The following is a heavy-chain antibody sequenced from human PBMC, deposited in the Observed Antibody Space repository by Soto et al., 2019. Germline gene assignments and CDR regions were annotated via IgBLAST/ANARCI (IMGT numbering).Heavy chain of an antibody. Sequence: GGSLRLSCAASGFTFSSYWMSWVRQAPGKGLEWVANIKQDGSEKYYVDSVKGRFTISRDNAKNSLYLQMNSLRAEDTAVYYCVRDEPAAMGTDAFDIWGQGTMVTVSS. D-gene: IGHD2-2*01. CDR3: VRDEPAAMGTDAFDI. CDR1: GFTFSSYW. J-gene: IGHJ3*02. V-gene: IGHV3-7*01. CDR2: IKQDGSEK.